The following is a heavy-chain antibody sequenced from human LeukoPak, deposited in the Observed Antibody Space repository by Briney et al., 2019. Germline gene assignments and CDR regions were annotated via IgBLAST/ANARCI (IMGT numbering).Heavy chain of an antibody. CDR3: ARVGWHSSGWYYFDY. J-gene: IGHJ4*02. D-gene: IGHD6-19*01. Sequence: SETLSLTCTVSGYSISSGYYWGWIRQPPGKGLEWIGSIYHSGSTYYNPSLKSRVTISVDTSKNQFSLKLSSVTAADTAVYYCARVGWHSSGWYYFDYWGQGTLVTVSS. V-gene: IGHV4-38-2*02. CDR2: IYHSGST. CDR1: GYSISSGYY.